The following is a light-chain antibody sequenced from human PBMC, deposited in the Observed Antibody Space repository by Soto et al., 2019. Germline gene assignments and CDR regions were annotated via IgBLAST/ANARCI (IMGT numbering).Light chain of an antibody. CDR2: DAS. V-gene: IGKV1-5*01. CDR3: QQYSGYPLT. J-gene: IGKJ4*01. Sequence: DIQMTQSPSTQSASVGDRVTIACRASQSISGCLAWYQRKPGKAPKLLIYDASTLDTGVPSRFSGSGSGTEFTLTINSLQPDDFASYYCQQYSGYPLTFGGGTKVEIK. CDR1: QSISGC.